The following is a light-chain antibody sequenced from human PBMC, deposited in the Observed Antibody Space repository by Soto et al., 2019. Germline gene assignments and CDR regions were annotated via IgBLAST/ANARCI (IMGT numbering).Light chain of an antibody. CDR1: SSNIGSNY. Sequence: QAVVTQPPSASGTPGQRVTISCSGSSSNIGSNYVYWYQQLPGTAPKLLIYRNNQRPSGVPDRFSGSKSGTSASLAISGLRSEDEAEYYCAAWDDSLGWVFGGGTQVTVL. V-gene: IGLV1-47*01. CDR3: AAWDDSLGWV. CDR2: RNN. J-gene: IGLJ3*02.